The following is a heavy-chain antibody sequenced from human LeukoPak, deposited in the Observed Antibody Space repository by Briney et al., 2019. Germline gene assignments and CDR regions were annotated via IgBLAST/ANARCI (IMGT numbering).Heavy chain of an antibody. CDR3: ARGGIQLWLYVLDY. CDR1: GGSISSYY. J-gene: IGHJ4*02. V-gene: IGHV4-59*01. D-gene: IGHD5-18*01. Sequence: PSETLSLTCTVSGGSISSYYWSWIRQPSGKGLEWIGYIYYSGSTNYNPSLKSRVTIPVDTSKNQFSLKLSSVTAADTAVYYCARGGIQLWLYVLDYWGQGTLVTVSS. CDR2: IYYSGST.